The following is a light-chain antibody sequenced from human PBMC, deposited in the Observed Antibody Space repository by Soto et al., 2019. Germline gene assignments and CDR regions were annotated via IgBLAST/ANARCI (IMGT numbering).Light chain of an antibody. V-gene: IGKV1-39*01. J-gene: IGKJ3*01. Sequence: DIQMTQSPSSLSASVGDRVAITCRSSQSISDYLNWYQQKPGKALKLVIYGASNLQSGVPPRFSGSGSGSDFTLTISGLRADHFAISFCQQSYSLPLTGGPGTKVDV. CDR3: QQSYSLPLT. CDR2: GAS. CDR1: QSISDY.